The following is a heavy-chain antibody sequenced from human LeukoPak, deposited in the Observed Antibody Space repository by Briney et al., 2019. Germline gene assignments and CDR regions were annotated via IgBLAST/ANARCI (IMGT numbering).Heavy chain of an antibody. J-gene: IGHJ6*03. CDR3: ARLTYTSCYEGYCYYYYMDV. Sequence: SETLSLTCAVSGYSISSGYYWGWLRQPPGKGLEWIGSIYHSGSTYYNPSLKSRVTISVDTSKNQFSLKLSSVTAADTAVYYCARLTYTSCYEGYCYYYYMDVWGKGTTVTVSS. CDR1: GYSISSGYY. D-gene: IGHD2-2*01. V-gene: IGHV4-38-2*01. CDR2: IYHSGST.